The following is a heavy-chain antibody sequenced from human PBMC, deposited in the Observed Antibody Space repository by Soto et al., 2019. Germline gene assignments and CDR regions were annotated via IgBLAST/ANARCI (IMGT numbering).Heavy chain of an antibody. Sequence: SETLSLTCAVYGGSFSGYYWSWIRQPPGKGLEWIGEINHSGSTNYNPSLKSRVTISVDTSKNQFSLKLSSVTAADTAVYYCARTAVTTARGMDVWGQGTTVTVSS. CDR3: ARTAVTTARGMDV. CDR2: INHSGST. J-gene: IGHJ6*02. V-gene: IGHV4-34*01. CDR1: GGSFSGYY. D-gene: IGHD4-17*01.